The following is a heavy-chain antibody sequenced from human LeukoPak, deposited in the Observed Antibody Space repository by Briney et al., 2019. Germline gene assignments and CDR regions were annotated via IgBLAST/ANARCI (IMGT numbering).Heavy chain of an antibody. CDR3: ARVSPSLVVVPAALDY. D-gene: IGHD2-2*01. V-gene: IGHV4-59*01. CDR1: GGSISIYY. Sequence: SETLSLTCTVSGGSISIYYWSWIRQPPGKGLEWIGYIYYSGSTNYNPSLKSRVTISVDTSKNQFSLKLSSVTAADTAVYYCARVSPSLVVVPAALDYWGQGTLVTVSS. J-gene: IGHJ4*02. CDR2: IYYSGST.